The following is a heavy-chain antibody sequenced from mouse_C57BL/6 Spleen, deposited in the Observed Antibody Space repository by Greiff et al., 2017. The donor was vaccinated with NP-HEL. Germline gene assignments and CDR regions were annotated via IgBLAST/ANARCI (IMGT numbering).Heavy chain of an antibody. D-gene: IGHD1-1*01. CDR2: ISYDGSN. CDR3: ARDRSSPYWYFDV. V-gene: IGHV3-6*01. CDR1: GYSITSGYY. Sequence: VQLKESGPGLVKPSQSLSLTCSVTGYSITSGYYWNWIRQFPGNKLEWMGYISYDGSNNYNPSLKNRISITRDTSKNQFFLKLNSVTTEDTATYYCARDRSSPYWYFDVWGTGTTVTVSS. J-gene: IGHJ1*03.